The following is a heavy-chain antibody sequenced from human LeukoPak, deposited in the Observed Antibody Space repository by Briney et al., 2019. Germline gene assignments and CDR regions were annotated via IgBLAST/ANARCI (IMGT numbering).Heavy chain of an antibody. CDR2: ISYDGSNK. D-gene: IGHD3-10*01. J-gene: IGHJ4*02. Sequence: GGSLRLSCAASGFTFSSYAMHWVRQAPGKGLEWVAVISYDGSNKYYADSVKGRFTISRDNSKNTLYLQMNSLRAEDTAVHYCARDSGGDWGQGTLVTVSS. CDR3: ARDSGGD. CDR1: GFTFSSYA. V-gene: IGHV3-30-3*01.